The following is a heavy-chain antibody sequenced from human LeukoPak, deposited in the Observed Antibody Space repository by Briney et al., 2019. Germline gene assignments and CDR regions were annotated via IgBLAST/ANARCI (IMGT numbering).Heavy chain of an antibody. J-gene: IGHJ3*02. Sequence: GESLKISCKGSGYSFTNYWIGWVRQMPGKGLEWMGTICPGDSDTTYSPSFQGQVTMSADKSISTAYLQWSSLTASDTAMYYCARVATIYDAFDIWGQGAMVTVSS. CDR2: ICPGDSDT. CDR1: GYSFTNYW. V-gene: IGHV5-51*01. D-gene: IGHD5-24*01. CDR3: ARVATIYDAFDI.